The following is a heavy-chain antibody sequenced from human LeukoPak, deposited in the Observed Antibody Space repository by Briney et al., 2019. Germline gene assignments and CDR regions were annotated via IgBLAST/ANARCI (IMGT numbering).Heavy chain of an antibody. CDR2: IYHSGST. J-gene: IGHJ3*02. CDR3: ASTIFGVVTVSAFDI. V-gene: IGHV4-30-2*01. Sequence: PSETLSLTCTVSGGSISSGGYYWSWIRQPPGKGLEWIGYIYHSGSTYYNPSLKSRVTISVDRSKNQFSLKLSSVTAADTAVYYCASTIFGVVTVSAFDIWGQGTMVTVSS. D-gene: IGHD3-3*01. CDR1: GGSISSGGYY.